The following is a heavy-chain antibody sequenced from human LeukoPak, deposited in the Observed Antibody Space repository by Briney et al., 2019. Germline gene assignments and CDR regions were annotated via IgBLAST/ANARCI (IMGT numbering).Heavy chain of an antibody. CDR1: GFTFDDYA. V-gene: IGHV3-9*01. CDR3: AKDSCGGSCYVFDY. D-gene: IGHD2-15*01. Sequence: GGSLRLSCAASGFTFDDYAMHWVRQAPGKGLEWVSGISWNSGSIGYADSVKGRFTISRDNAKNSLYLQMNSLRAEDTALYYCAKDSCGGSCYVFDYWGQGTLVTVSS. J-gene: IGHJ4*02. CDR2: ISWNSGSI.